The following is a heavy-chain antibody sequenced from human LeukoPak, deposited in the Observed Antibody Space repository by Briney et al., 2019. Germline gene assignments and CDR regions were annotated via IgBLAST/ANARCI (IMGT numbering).Heavy chain of an antibody. CDR1: GFTFSSYG. CDR2: IYSSGNI. CDR3: AKSNGYGLIDY. Sequence: GSLRLSCAASGFTFSSYGMSWVRQAPGKGLEWIGNIYSSGNIYYNASLKSRVTMYIDTSKNQFFLKLSSVTAADTAMYYCAKSNGYGLIDYWGQGTLVTVSS. J-gene: IGHJ4*02. D-gene: IGHD5-12*01. V-gene: IGHV4-59*04.